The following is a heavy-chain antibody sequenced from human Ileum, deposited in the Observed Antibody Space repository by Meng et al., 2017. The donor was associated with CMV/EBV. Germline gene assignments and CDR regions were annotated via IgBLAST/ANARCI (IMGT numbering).Heavy chain of an antibody. V-gene: IGHV4-34*01. CDR3: ARGWVHSASSLHFDY. CDR2: INYTGNT. D-gene: IGHD6-6*01. CDR1: GGSFSGCH. Sequence: VQLHQCGAGLLEPSETLSLTCAIYGGSFSGCHWSWIRQTPDKGLEWIAEINYTGNTWFNPALKSRITMSIDTSANQLSLKLTSVTAADAAVYYCARGWVHSASSLHFDYWSQGTLVTASS. J-gene: IGHJ4*02.